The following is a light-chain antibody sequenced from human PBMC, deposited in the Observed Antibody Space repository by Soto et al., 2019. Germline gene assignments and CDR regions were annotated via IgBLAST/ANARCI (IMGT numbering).Light chain of an antibody. CDR2: QDS. Sequence: SYELTQPPSVSVSPGQTASISCSGGRLGDKYACWYQQKAGQSPILVISQDSKRPSGIPERFSGSNSGNTATLTISGTQAMDEADYYCQAWDSSTVVFGGGTKLTVL. CDR1: RLGDKY. J-gene: IGLJ2*01. CDR3: QAWDSSTVV. V-gene: IGLV3-1*01.